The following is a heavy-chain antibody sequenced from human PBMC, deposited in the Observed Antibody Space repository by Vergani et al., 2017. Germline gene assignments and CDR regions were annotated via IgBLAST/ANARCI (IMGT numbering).Heavy chain of an antibody. Sequence: QVQLVQSGAEVKKPGSSVKVSCKASGATFRSNTISWVRQVPGQGLGWMGRIIPVLGKTKYAQDFQGRLTITADTSTSTAYMELTSLRSQDTAVYYCAIDPRGYGGDPEDYYYCMDVWGQGTTVTVSS. CDR1: GATFRSNT. CDR3: AIDPRGYGGDPEDYYYCMDV. D-gene: IGHD2-21*02. V-gene: IGHV1-69*08. J-gene: IGHJ6*02. CDR2: IIPVLGKT.